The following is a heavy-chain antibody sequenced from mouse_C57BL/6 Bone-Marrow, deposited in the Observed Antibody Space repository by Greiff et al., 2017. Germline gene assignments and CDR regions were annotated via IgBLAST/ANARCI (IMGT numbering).Heavy chain of an antibody. V-gene: IGHV1-26*01. D-gene: IGHD2-4*01. CDR1: GYTFTDYY. J-gene: IGHJ4*01. CDR2: INPNNGGT. Sequence: VQLQQSGPELVKPGASVKISCKASGYTFTDYYMNWVKQSHGQSLEWIGDINPNNGGTSYNQKFKGKATLTVDKSSSTAYMELRSLTSEDSAVYYCARRGPYDYDGGYWGQGTSVTVSS. CDR3: ARRGPYDYDGGY.